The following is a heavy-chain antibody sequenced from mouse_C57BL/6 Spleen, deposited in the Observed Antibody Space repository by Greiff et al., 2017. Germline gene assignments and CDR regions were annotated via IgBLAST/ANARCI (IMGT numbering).Heavy chain of an antibody. CDR2: INPNNGGT. CDR1: GYTFTDYY. CDR3: ARFPYYYGSSYWYFDV. J-gene: IGHJ1*03. Sequence: EVQLQQSGPELVKPGASVKISCKASGYTFTDYYMNWVKQSHGKSLEWIGDINPNNGGTSYNQKFKGTATLTVAKSSSTAYMELRSLTSEDSTVYYCARFPYYYGSSYWYFDVWGTGTTVTVSS. V-gene: IGHV1-26*01. D-gene: IGHD1-1*01.